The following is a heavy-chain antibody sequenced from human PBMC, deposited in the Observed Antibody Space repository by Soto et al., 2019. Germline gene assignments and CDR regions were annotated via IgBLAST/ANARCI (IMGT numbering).Heavy chain of an antibody. J-gene: IGHJ4*02. V-gene: IGHV1-69*06. CDR1: GGTFSSYA. D-gene: IGHD3-22*01. CDR2: IIPIFGTA. CDR3: ARRGYYYDSSGYCCYYFDY. Sequence: SVKVSCKASGGTFSSYAISWVRQAPGQGLEWMGGIIPIFGTANYAQKFQGRVTITADKSTSTDYMELSSLRSEDTAVYYCARRGYYYDSSGYCCYYFDYWGQGTLVTV.